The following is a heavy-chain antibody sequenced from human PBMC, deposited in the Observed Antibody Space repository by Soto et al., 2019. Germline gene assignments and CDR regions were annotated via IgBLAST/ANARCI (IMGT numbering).Heavy chain of an antibody. V-gene: IGHV3-74*01. CDR1: GYTFSSYW. Sequence: EVQLVESGGGLVQPGGFLRLSCAASGYTFSSYWMHWVRQAPGKGLVWVSRINSDGSSTSYADSVKGRFTISRDNAKNTLYLQMNSLRAEDTAVYYCARYSSSWRIFDFWGRGTLVTVSS. CDR2: INSDGSST. CDR3: ARYSSSWRIFDF. D-gene: IGHD6-13*01. J-gene: IGHJ4*02.